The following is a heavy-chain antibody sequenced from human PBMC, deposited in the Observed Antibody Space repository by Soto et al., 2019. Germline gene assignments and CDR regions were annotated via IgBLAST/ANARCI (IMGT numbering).Heavy chain of an antibody. CDR2: CNNGQNH. CDR3: VSGPGYGDTRGYYYLESPDSRFDP. CDR1: GGSISRCAVY. Sequence: SETLSLTYTVSGGSISRCAVYWSRICQPTGKGLEWIGYCNNGQNHLYNTSLRTRVKISVAATNYQFFLRLSSVTAADTAVYYCVSGPGYGDTRGYYYLESPDSRFDPWCQGTLLTAST. D-gene: IGHD3-22*01. J-gene: IGHJ5*02. V-gene: IGHV4-30-4*01.